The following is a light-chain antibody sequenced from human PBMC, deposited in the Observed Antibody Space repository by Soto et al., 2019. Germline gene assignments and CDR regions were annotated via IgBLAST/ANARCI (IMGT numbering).Light chain of an antibody. J-gene: IGKJ3*01. CDR1: QNINRW. CDR2: DAS. Sequence: DIQMTQSPSTLAASVGDRVTITCRASQNINRWLAWYQQKPGKAPKVLIYDASSLESGVPSRFSGSGSGTAFTLTITSLQPDDFANYYCQQYDGYFGPGTKVDFK. V-gene: IGKV1-5*01. CDR3: QQYDGY.